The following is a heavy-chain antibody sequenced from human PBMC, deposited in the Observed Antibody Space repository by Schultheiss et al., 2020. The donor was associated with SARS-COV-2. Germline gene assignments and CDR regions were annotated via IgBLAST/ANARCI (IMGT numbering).Heavy chain of an antibody. CDR2: IWYDGSNK. V-gene: IGHV3-33*06. J-gene: IGHJ4*02. CDR1: GFTFSSYG. Sequence: GGSLRLSCAASGFTFSSYGMHWVRQAPGKGLEWVAVIWYDGSNKYYADSVKGRFTVSRDNSENTVDLQMDSLRVDDTAVYYCAKEGYYDFWSGFDYWGQGTLVTVSS. D-gene: IGHD3-3*01. CDR3: AKEGYYDFWSGFDY.